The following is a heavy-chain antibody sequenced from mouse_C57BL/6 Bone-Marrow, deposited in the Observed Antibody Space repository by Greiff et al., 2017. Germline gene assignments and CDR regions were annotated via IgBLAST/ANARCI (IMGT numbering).Heavy chain of an antibody. Sequence: VKLMESGPGLVQPSQSLSITCPVSGFSLTSYGVPWVRQSPGKGLEWLGVIWSGGSTDYNAAFISRLSISKDNSKSQVFFKMNSLQADDTAIYYCARTHWDGAWFAYWGQGTLVTVSA. CDR2: IWSGGST. J-gene: IGHJ3*01. CDR3: ARTHWDGAWFAY. CDR1: GFSLTSYG. V-gene: IGHV2-2*01. D-gene: IGHD4-1*01.